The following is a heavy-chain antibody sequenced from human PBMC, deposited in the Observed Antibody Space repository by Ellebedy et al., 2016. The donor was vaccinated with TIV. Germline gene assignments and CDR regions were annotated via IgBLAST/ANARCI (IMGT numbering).Heavy chain of an antibody. CDR2: INPNSGGT. V-gene: IGHV1-2*02. J-gene: IGHJ4*02. CDR1: GYTFTGYY. D-gene: IGHD6-19*01. Sequence: ASVKVSCKASGYTFTGYYMHWVRQAPGQGLEWMGWINPNSGGTNYAQKFQGRVTMTRDTSISTAYMELSRLRSDDTAVYYCARVSGYDPYSSGWDYWGQGTLVTVPS. CDR3: ARVSGYDPYSSGWDY.